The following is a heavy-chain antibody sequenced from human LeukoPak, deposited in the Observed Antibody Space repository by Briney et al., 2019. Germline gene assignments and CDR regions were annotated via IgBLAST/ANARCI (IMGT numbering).Heavy chain of an antibody. D-gene: IGHD3-22*01. Sequence: SETLSLTCAVYGGSFSGYYWSWIRQPPGKGLEWIGYIYYSGSTNYNPSLKSRVTISVDTSKNQFSLKLSSVTAADTAVYYCARRRVVVVNQWFDYWGQGTLVTVSS. CDR3: ARRRVVVVNQWFDY. CDR1: GGSFSGYY. V-gene: IGHV4-34*01. J-gene: IGHJ4*02. CDR2: IYYSGST.